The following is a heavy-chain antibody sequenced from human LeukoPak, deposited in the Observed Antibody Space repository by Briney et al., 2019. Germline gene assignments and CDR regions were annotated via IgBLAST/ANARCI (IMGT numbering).Heavy chain of an antibody. CDR2: ISSSGTTI. CDR3: ARQADTAMLIWSFTDY. CDR1: GFTFSDYY. V-gene: IGHV3-11*04. D-gene: IGHD5-18*01. Sequence: GGSLRLSCAASGFTFSDYYMSWIRQAPGKGLEWVSYISSSGTTIYYADSVKGRFTISRDNAKNSLYLQMNSLRAEDTALYYCARQADTAMLIWSFTDYWGQGTLVTVSS. J-gene: IGHJ4*02.